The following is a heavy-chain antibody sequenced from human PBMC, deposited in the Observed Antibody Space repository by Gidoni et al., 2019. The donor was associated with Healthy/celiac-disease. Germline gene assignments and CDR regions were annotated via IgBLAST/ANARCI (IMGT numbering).Heavy chain of an antibody. CDR2: IPYDGSNK. CDR1: GFTSSSAG. J-gene: IGHJ4*02. CDR3: AKESGYSYGSAYFDY. V-gene: IGHV3-30*18. D-gene: IGHD5-18*01. Sequence: GRSLRLSCAASGFTSSSAGMHWVRQAPGKGLEWVAVIPYDGSNKYYAASVKGRFTISRDNSKNPLYLQMNSLMAEDTAVYYGAKESGYSYGSAYFDYWGQGTLVTVSS.